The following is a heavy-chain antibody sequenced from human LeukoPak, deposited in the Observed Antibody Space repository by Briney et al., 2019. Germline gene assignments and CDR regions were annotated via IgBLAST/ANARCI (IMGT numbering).Heavy chain of an antibody. CDR2: INSDGSST. D-gene: IGHD5-18*01. CDR3: AKDPELWFHDY. J-gene: IGHJ4*02. Sequence: QTGGSLRLSCAASGFTFSSYWMHWVRQAPGKGLVWVSRINSDGSSTSYADSVKGRFTISRDNAKNTLYLQMNTLRAEDTAVYYCAKDPELWFHDYWGQGTLVTVSS. V-gene: IGHV3-74*01. CDR1: GFTFSSYW.